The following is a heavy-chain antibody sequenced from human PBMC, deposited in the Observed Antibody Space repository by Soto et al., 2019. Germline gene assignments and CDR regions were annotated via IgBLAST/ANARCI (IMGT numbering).Heavy chain of an antibody. D-gene: IGHD3-3*02. Sequence: GSLRLSCAASGFTVSSNFMSWVRQAPGKGLEWVSVVYSGGSTYYADSVKGRFTISRDNSKNTLYLQMNSLRPEDTAVYYCASRILVSDAFDIWGQGTMVTVSS. CDR1: GFTVSSNF. J-gene: IGHJ3*02. CDR3: ASRILVSDAFDI. CDR2: VYSGGST. V-gene: IGHV3-53*01.